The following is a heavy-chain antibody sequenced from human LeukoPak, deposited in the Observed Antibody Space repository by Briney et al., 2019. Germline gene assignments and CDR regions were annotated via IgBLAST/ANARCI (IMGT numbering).Heavy chain of an antibody. J-gene: IGHJ4*02. CDR3: ARGLRHRGLDFDY. CDR2: ISTGATI. CDR1: GFTFRTYE. D-gene: IGHD3-10*01. Sequence: GGSLRLSCAASGFTFRTYEMSWVRQAPGKGLEWVSYISTGATIYYADSVKGRFTISRDNAKNSLYLQMNSLRAEDTAIYYCARGLRHRGLDFDYWGQGTLVTVSS. V-gene: IGHV3-48*03.